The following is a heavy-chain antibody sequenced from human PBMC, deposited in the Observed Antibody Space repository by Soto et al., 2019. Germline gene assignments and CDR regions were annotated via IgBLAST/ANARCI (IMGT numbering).Heavy chain of an antibody. J-gene: IGHJ4*02. V-gene: IGHV1-69*01. CDR3: ARTVEMATQGFAY. D-gene: IGHD5-12*01. Sequence: QVQLVQSGAEVKKPGSSVKVSCKASGGTFSSYAISWVRQAPGQGLEWMGGIIPIFGTANYAQKFQGRVTITAAESTSTSYMELSSLRSEDTAVSYCARTVEMATQGFAYWGQGTLVGVSS. CDR1: GGTFSSYA. CDR2: IIPIFGTA.